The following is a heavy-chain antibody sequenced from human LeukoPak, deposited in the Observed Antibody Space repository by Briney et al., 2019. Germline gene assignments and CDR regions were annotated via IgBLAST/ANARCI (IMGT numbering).Heavy chain of an antibody. D-gene: IGHD2-2*02. Sequence: ASVTVSCKASGYTFTSYYMHWVRQAPGQGLEWMGIINPSGGSTSYAQKFQGRVTMTRDTSTSTVYMELSSLRSEDTAVYYCARGMSRYCSSTSCYRWFDPWGQGTLVTVSS. CDR2: INPSGGST. CDR1: GYTFTSYY. J-gene: IGHJ5*02. V-gene: IGHV1-46*01. CDR3: ARGMSRYCSSTSCYRWFDP.